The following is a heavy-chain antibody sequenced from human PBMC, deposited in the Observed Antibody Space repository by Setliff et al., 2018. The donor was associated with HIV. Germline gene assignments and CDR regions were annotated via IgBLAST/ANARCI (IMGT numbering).Heavy chain of an antibody. CDR2: INTGNGNT. D-gene: IGHD2-2*01. CDR1: GYTFSHYP. Sequence: ASVKVSCKASGYTFSHYPMHWVRQAPGQRPEWMGWINTGNGNTKYSQKFQDRVTITRDTSADTAYMELSSLRSEDTAVYYCARDRCNSVACYLYNWFDPWGQGTLVTVSS. V-gene: IGHV1-3*04. J-gene: IGHJ5*02. CDR3: ARDRCNSVACYLYNWFDP.